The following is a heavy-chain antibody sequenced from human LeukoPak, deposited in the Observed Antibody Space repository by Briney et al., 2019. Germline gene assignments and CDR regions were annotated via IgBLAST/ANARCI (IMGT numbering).Heavy chain of an antibody. D-gene: IGHD6-13*01. J-gene: IGHJ5*02. CDR2: INHSGST. Sequence: SETLSLTCAVYGGSFSGYYWSCIRQPPGKGLEWIGEINHSGSTNYNPSLKSRVTISVDTSKNQFSLKLSSVTAADTAVYYCARGYSSSWYEDWFDPWGQGTLVTVSS. CDR1: GGSFSGYY. CDR3: ARGYSSSWYEDWFDP. V-gene: IGHV4-34*01.